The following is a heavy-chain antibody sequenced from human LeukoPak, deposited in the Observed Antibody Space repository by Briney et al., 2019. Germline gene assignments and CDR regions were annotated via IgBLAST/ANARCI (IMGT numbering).Heavy chain of an antibody. CDR1: GGTFSSYA. V-gene: IGHV1-69*13. CDR2: IIPIFGTA. D-gene: IGHD5-12*01. Sequence: SSVKVSCKASGGTFSSYAISWVRPAPGQGLEWMGGIIPIFGTANYAQKFQGRVTITADETTSRAYMELSRLRSEDTAVYYCARVDGYDGNAFDIWGQGTMVTVSS. CDR3: ARVDGYDGNAFDI. J-gene: IGHJ3*02.